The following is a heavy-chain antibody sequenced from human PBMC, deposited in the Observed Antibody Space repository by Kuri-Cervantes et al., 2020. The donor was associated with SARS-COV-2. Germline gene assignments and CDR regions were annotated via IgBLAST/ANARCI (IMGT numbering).Heavy chain of an antibody. CDR1: GGSMSSYY. Sequence: SETLSLTCTVSGGSMSSYYWSWIRQPPGKGLEWIGYISYSGNTNYNPSLKSRVTISVDTSKNQFSLRLSSVTAADTSVYYCARDTGTYCSDISCSGYYYYYGMDVWGQGTTVTVSS. J-gene: IGHJ6*02. D-gene: IGHD2-2*01. V-gene: IGHV4-59*01. CDR3: ARDTGTYCSDISCSGYYYYYGMDV. CDR2: ISYSGNT.